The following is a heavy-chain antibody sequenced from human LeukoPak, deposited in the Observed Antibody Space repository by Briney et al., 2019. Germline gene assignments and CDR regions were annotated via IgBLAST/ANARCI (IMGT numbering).Heavy chain of an antibody. CDR3: ARDQYDFWSGPQTYYYYYMDV. J-gene: IGHJ6*03. Sequence: PSETLSLTCTVSGGSISNYYWSWIRRPPGKGLEWIGRIYTSGSTNYNPSLKSRVTMSVDTSKNQFSLKLSSVTAADTAVYYCARDQYDFWSGPQTYYYYYMDVWGKGTTVTVSS. D-gene: IGHD3-3*01. CDR2: IYTSGST. V-gene: IGHV4-4*07. CDR1: GGSISNYY.